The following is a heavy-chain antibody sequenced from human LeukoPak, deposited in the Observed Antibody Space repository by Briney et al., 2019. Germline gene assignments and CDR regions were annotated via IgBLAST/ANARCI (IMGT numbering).Heavy chain of an antibody. CDR1: GFAFSSYA. J-gene: IGHJ4*02. CDR3: AKEGPYCSGGSCLMGFDY. D-gene: IGHD2-15*01. Sequence: GGSLRLSCAASGFAFSSYAMSWVRQAPGKGLECVSTISGSGGNTYYADSVKGRFAISRDNSKNTLYLQMNSLRAEDTAVYYCAKEGPYCSGGSCLMGFDYWGQGTLVTVSS. CDR2: ISGSGGNT. V-gene: IGHV3-23*01.